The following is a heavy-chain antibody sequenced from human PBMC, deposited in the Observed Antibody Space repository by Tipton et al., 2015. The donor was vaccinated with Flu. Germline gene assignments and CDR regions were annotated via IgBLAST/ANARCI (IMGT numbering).Heavy chain of an antibody. CDR2: IYHNGDT. CDR1: GGSISSSSSF. V-gene: IGHV4-39*07. Sequence: PGLVKPSETLSLTCTVSGGSISSSSSFRGWIRQPPGKGLEWVATIYHNGDTYSNPSLRSRVSMSVDMSKNQLSLRLNSVTAADTAVYYCARVGLLSIFGLLIPNHFDPWGQGTLVTVSS. CDR3: ARVGLLSIFGLLIPNHFDP. J-gene: IGHJ5*02. D-gene: IGHD3/OR15-3a*01.